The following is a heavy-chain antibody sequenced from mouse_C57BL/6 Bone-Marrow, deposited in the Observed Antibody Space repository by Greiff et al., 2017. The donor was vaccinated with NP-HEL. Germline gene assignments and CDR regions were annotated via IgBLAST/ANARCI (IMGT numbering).Heavy chain of an antibody. J-gene: IGHJ2*01. CDR3: ARHNYYQYYFDY. D-gene: IGHD2-1*01. CDR2: IGSDGGA. V-gene: IGHV2-6-1*01. CDR1: GFSLTSYG. Sequence: VQLVESGPGLVAPSQSLSITCTVSGFSLTSYGVHWVRQPPGTGLEWLVVIGSDGGAPYNSALKSRLSISKDNSKSQAFLKMNSLQTDDTAMYYCARHNYYQYYFDYWGQGTTLTVSS.